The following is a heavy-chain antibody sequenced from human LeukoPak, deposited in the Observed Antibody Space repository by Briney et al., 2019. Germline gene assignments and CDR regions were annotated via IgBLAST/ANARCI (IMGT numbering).Heavy chain of an antibody. J-gene: IGHJ2*01. D-gene: IGHD2-2*01. CDR3: ARASLLVPAAKSSPGWYFDL. V-gene: IGHV1-69*13. CDR1: GGTFSSYA. CDR2: IIPIFGTA. Sequence: GASVKVSCKASGGTFSSYAISWVRQAPGQGLEWMGGIIPIFGTANYAQKFQGRVTITADESTSTAYMELSSLRSEDTAVYYCARASLLVPAAKSSPGWYFDLWGRGTLVTVSS.